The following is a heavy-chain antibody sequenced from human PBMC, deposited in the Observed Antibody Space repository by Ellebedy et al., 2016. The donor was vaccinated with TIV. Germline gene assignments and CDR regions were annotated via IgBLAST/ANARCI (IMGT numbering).Heavy chain of an antibody. CDR2: ISAYNGNT. J-gene: IGHJ4*02. D-gene: IGHD2-15*01. CDR3: ATATPSIVVVVAAVTLDY. Sequence: AASVKVSCKASGYTFTSYGISWARQAPGQGLEWMGWISAYNGNTNYAHKLQGRVTMTTDTSTSTAYMELRRLRSDDTAVYYSATATPSIVVVVAAVTLDYWGQGTLVTVSS. CDR1: GYTFTSYG. V-gene: IGHV1-18*01.